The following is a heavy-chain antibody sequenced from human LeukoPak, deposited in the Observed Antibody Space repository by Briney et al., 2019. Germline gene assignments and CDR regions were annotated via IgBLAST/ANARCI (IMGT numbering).Heavy chain of an antibody. Sequence: GGSLRLSCAASGFTVSSNYMSWVRQAPGKGLEWVSVIYSGGSTYYADSVKGRFTISRDNSKNTLYLQMNSPRAEDTAVYYCARGGSYDSSGYMVDYWGQGTLVTVSS. CDR3: ARGGSYDSSGYMVDY. D-gene: IGHD3-22*01. CDR2: IYSGGST. CDR1: GFTVSSNY. V-gene: IGHV3-53*01. J-gene: IGHJ4*02.